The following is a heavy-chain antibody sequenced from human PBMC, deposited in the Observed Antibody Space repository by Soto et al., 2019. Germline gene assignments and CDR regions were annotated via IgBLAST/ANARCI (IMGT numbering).Heavy chain of an antibody. CDR1: GFTFSSYG. V-gene: IGHV3-30*18. J-gene: IGHJ6*02. Sequence: GGSLKLSCAASGFTFSSYGVHGFRQAPGKGLEWVAVISYDGSNKYYADSVKGRFTISRDNSKNTLYLQMNSLRAEDTAVYYCAKDRKAAARYYYYGMDVWGQGTTVTVSS. CDR3: AKDRKAAARYYYYGMDV. D-gene: IGHD6-6*01. CDR2: ISYDGSNK.